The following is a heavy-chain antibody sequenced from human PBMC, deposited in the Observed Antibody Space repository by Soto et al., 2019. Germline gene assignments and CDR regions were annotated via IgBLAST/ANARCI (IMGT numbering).Heavy chain of an antibody. V-gene: IGHV3-23*01. CDR3: AHWGIAARHAIDY. CDR2: ISGSGGST. D-gene: IGHD6-6*01. CDR1: GFTFSSYA. Sequence: HPGGSLRLSCAASGFTFSSYAMSWVRQAPGKGLEWVSAISGSGGSTYYADSVKGRFTISRDNSKNTLYLQMNSLRAEDTAVYYCAHWGIAARHAIDYWGQGTLVTVSS. J-gene: IGHJ4*02.